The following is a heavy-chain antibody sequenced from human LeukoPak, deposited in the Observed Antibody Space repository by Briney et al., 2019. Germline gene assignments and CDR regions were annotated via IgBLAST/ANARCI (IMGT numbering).Heavy chain of an antibody. D-gene: IGHD1-26*01. CDR1: GFTFSSNT. J-gene: IGHJ6*02. V-gene: IGHV3-30-3*01. CDR3: AREKAVWELRGMRSSYYGMDV. Sequence: GRSLRLSCAASGFTFSSNTMHGVRQAPGKGRGWGAVISYDGSNKYYADSVKGRFTISRDNSKNTMYLQMNRLRAEDSAVYYCAREKAVWELRGMRSSYYGMDVWGQGTTVTVSS. CDR2: ISYDGSNK.